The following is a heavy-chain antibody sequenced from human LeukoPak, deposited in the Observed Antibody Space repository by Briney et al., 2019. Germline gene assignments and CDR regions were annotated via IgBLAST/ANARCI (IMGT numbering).Heavy chain of an antibody. CDR1: GGTFSSYA. D-gene: IGHD6-13*01. V-gene: IGHV1-69*04. J-gene: IGHJ4*02. CDR3: ARSGIAAAGKQFDY. Sequence: ASVKVSCTASGGTFSSYAISWVRPAPGQGLEWMGRIIPILGIANYAQKFQGRVTITADKSTSTAYMELSSLRSEDTAVYYCARSGIAAAGKQFDYWGQGTLVTVSS. CDR2: IIPILGIA.